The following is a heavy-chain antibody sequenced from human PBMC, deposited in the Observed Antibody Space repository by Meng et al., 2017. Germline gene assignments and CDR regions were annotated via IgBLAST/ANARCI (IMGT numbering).Heavy chain of an antibody. D-gene: IGHD1-1*01. CDR3: LDEAPRSDY. Sequence: EVQLVGAGGVLVQPGGPLRLACAASGFTFSSYWMHWVRQAPGKGLVWVSRINSDGSSTSYADSVKGRFTISRDNAKNTLYLQMNSLRPEDTAVYYCLDEAPRSDYWGQGSLVTVSS. CDR1: GFTFSSYW. J-gene: IGHJ4*02. CDR2: INSDGSST. V-gene: IGHV3-74*01.